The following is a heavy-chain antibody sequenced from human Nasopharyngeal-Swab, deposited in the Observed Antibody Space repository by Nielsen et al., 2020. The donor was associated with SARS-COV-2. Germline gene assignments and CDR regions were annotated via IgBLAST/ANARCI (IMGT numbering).Heavy chain of an antibody. Sequence: PGKGLEWIGYIYYSGSTYYNPSLKSRVTISVDTSKNQFPLKLSSVTAADTAVYYCARGPYSSGYPYYYYYYMDVWGKGTTVTVSS. D-gene: IGHD3-22*01. CDR3: ARGPYSSGYPYYYYYYMDV. CDR2: IYYSGST. V-gene: IGHV4-30-4*07. J-gene: IGHJ6*03.